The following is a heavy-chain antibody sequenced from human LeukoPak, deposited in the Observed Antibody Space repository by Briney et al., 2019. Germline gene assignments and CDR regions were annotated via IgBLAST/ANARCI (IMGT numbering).Heavy chain of an antibody. J-gene: IGHJ6*02. CDR1: GFTFGSYG. Sequence: GGSLRLSCAASGFTFGSYGMSWVRQAPGKGLEWVSAISRSGGSTYYADSVKGRFTISRDNSKNTLYLQMNSLRAEDTAVYYCAKTTGDDITLRGMDVWGQGTTVTVSS. CDR3: AKTTGDDITLRGMDV. D-gene: IGHD7-27*01. CDR2: ISRSGGST. V-gene: IGHV3-23*01.